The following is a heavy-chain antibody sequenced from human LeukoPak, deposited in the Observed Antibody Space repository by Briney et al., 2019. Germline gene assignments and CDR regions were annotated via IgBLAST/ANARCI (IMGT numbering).Heavy chain of an antibody. J-gene: IGHJ3*02. CDR3: AREILSGDDAFDI. CDR1: GFTFSSYW. V-gene: IGHV3-74*01. CDR2: INSDGSST. Sequence: GGSLRLSCAASGFTFSSYWMHWVRQAPGKGLVWVSRINSDGSSTSYADPVKGRFTISRDNAKNTLYLQMNSLRAEDTAVYYCAREILSGDDAFDIWGQGTMVTVSS. D-gene: IGHD3-10*01.